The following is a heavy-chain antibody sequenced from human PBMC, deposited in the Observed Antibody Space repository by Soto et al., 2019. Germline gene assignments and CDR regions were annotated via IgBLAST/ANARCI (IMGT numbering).Heavy chain of an antibody. CDR3: ARVRNWNDVFYHYYYYGMDV. J-gene: IGHJ6*02. Sequence: SVKVSCKASGGTFSSYAISWVRQAPGQGLEWMGGIIPIFGTANYAQKFQGRVTITADESTSTAYMELSSLRSEDTAVYYCARVRNWNDVFYHYYYYGMDVWGQGTTVTVSS. CDR2: IIPIFGTA. V-gene: IGHV1-69*13. CDR1: GGTFSSYA. D-gene: IGHD1-20*01.